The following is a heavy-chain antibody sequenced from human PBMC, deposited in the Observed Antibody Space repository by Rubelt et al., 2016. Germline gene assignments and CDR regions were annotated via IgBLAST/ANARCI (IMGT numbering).Heavy chain of an antibody. CDR3: ARQGELLWFGESSDDY. J-gene: IGHJ4*02. D-gene: IGHD3-10*01. CDR2: IDPSDSHT. CDR1: GYSFTSYW. Sequence: EVQLVQSGAEVKKPGESLRISCKGSGYSFTSYWISWVRQMPGKGLEWMGRIDPSDSHTNYSPSFQCNVTIWADKTIGTAYLQWSSLKAAGTAMYYCARQGELLWFGESSDDYWGQGTLVTVSS. V-gene: IGHV5-10-1*01.